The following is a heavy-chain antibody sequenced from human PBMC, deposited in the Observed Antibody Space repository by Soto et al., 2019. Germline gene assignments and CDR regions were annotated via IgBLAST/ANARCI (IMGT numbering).Heavy chain of an antibody. CDR1: GGSISSGDYS. V-gene: IGHV4-30-2*01. CDR2: IYHSGST. J-gene: IGHJ4*02. CDR3: ARGAASIAAPFNFDY. D-gene: IGHD6-6*01. Sequence: QLQLQESGSGLVKPSQTLSLTCAVSGGSISSGDYSWSWIRQPPGKGLEWIGYIYHSGSTYYNPSLRSLARISEDRSNTRSSLKWSSVTAADTAGYYSARGAASIAAPFNFDYWGQGTLVTVSS.